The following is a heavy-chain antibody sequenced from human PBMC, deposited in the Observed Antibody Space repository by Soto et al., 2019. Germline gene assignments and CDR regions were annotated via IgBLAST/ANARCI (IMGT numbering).Heavy chain of an antibody. CDR2: INPSGGST. V-gene: IGHV1-46*01. Sequence: GASVKVSCKASGYTFTSYYMHWVRQAPGQGLEWMGIINPSGGSTSYAQKFQGRVTTTRDTSTSTVYMELSSLRSEDTAVYYCARRGYCSGGSCYSSGFDYWGQGTLVTVSS. D-gene: IGHD2-15*01. CDR3: ARRGYCSGGSCYSSGFDY. CDR1: GYTFTSYY. J-gene: IGHJ4*02.